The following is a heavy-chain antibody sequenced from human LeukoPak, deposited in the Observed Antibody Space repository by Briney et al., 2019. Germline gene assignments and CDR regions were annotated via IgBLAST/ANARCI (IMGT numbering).Heavy chain of an antibody. D-gene: IGHD5-24*01. Sequence: PRGSLRLSCSVHGFTVISNYIGWVRQARGKGLGWVYVIDSGGSTYYQDSVKVRFTISRHNSKNTLYLQMTSLRAEDTAVYYCARDLTSRRDGYVYWGQGTLVTVSS. CDR1: GFTVISNY. CDR2: IDSGGST. J-gene: IGHJ4*02. V-gene: IGHV3-53*04. CDR3: ARDLTSRRDGYVY.